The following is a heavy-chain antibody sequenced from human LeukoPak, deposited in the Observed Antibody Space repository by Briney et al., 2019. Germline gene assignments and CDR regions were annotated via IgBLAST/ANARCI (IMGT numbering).Heavy chain of an antibody. CDR1: GGSFSGYY. V-gene: IGHV4-34*01. CDR2: INHSGST. J-gene: IGHJ4*02. Sequence: TPSETLSLTCAVYGGSFSGYYWSWIRQPPGKGLEWIGEINHSGSTNYNPSLKSRVTISVDTSKNQFSLKLSSVTAADTAVYYCARARYTGSYSLFDYWGQGTLVTVSS. CDR3: ARARYTGSYSLFDY. D-gene: IGHD1-26*01.